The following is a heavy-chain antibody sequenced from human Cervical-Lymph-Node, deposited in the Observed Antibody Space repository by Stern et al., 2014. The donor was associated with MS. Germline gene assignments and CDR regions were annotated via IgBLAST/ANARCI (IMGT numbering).Heavy chain of an antibody. CDR3: ATTAVTGPYYYYSYGMDV. V-gene: IGHV1-69*01. D-gene: IGHD2-21*02. J-gene: IGHJ6*02. CDR2: IIGVSGKV. CDR1: GDTFSNYA. Sequence: QVQLVQSGAEVKKPGSSVKVSCKASGDTFSNYAVIWARQAPGQWLEWMGGIIGVSGKVNYAQNFQDKVTLSVDESTSTAYMELSRLRSDDTAVYYCATTAVTGPYYYYSYGMDVWGQGTTVTVSS.